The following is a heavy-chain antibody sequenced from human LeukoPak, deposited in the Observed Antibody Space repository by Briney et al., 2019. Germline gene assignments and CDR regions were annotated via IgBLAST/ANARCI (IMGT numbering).Heavy chain of an antibody. CDR1: GFTFDDYA. J-gene: IGHJ6*02. CDR3: AKDMGDYYDSSGYYRSHYHGMDV. CDR2: ISWNSGSI. Sequence: GGSLRLSCAASGFTFDDYAMHWVRQAPGKGLEWVSGISWNSGSIGYADSVKGRFTISRDNAKNSLYLQMNSLRAEDTALYYCAKDMGDYYDSSGYYRSHYHGMDVWGQGTTVTVSS. V-gene: IGHV3-9*01. D-gene: IGHD3-22*01.